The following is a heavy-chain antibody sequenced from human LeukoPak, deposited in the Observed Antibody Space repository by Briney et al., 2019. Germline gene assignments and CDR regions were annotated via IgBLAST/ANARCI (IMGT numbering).Heavy chain of an antibody. Sequence: SVKVSCKASGGTFSSYAISWVRQAPGQGLVLMGGIIPIFGTANYAQKFQGRVTITTDESTSTAYMELSSLRSEDTAVYYCAREDYTLPSNYYYYMDVWGKGTTVAVSS. CDR3: AREDYTLPSNYYYYMDV. D-gene: IGHD3-3*01. V-gene: IGHV1-69*05. CDR1: GGTFSSYA. J-gene: IGHJ6*03. CDR2: IIPIFGTA.